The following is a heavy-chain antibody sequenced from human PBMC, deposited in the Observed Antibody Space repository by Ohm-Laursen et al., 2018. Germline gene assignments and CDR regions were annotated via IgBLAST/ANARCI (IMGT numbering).Heavy chain of an antibody. Sequence: SLRLSCAASGFTFSSYSMNWVRQAPGKGLEWVSSISSSSSYIYYADSVKGRFTISRDNAKNSLYLQMNSLRAEDTAVYYCASAKDRDYIWGSFRLFDYWGQGTLVTVSS. V-gene: IGHV3-21*01. CDR3: ASAKDRDYIWGSFRLFDY. CDR1: GFTFSSYS. J-gene: IGHJ4*02. CDR2: ISSSSSYI. D-gene: IGHD3-16*02.